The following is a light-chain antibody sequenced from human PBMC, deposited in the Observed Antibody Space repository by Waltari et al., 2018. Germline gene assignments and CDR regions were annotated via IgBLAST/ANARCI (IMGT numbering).Light chain of an antibody. CDR2: GAS. CDR3: QQSFSSPWT. V-gene: IGKV1-39*01. Sequence: DIQMTQSPSSLSASIGDTITVTCRASQNIRTYLNWYQQKPAKDPKLLIFGASSVPRGVPSRFSGSASGAEFTLTITNLQPDDFATYFCQQSFSSPWTFGQGTTV. CDR1: QNIRTY. J-gene: IGKJ1*01.